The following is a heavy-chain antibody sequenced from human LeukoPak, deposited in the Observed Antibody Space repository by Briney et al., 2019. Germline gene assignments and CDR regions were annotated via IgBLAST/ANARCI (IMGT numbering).Heavy chain of an antibody. CDR1: GFTFSGYA. J-gene: IGHJ4*02. V-gene: IGHV3-23*01. CDR2: ISGSGGST. D-gene: IGHD5-12*01. Sequence: PGGSLRLSCAASGFTFSGYAMSWVRQAPGEGLEWVSAISGSGGSTYYADSVKGRFTISRDNSKNTLYLQMNSLRAEDTAVYYCAKAQRPNSGYLGFLVDYWGQGTLVTVSS. CDR3: AKAQRPNSGYLGFLVDY.